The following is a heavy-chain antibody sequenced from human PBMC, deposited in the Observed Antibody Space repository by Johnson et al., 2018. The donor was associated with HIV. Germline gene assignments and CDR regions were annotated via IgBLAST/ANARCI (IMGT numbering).Heavy chain of an antibody. CDR2: ISYDGSNK. D-gene: IGHD6-13*01. J-gene: IGHJ3*02. CDR1: GFTFSSYA. CDR3: ARDGGIAATDAFDI. Sequence: QVQLVESGGGVVQPGRSLRLSCAASGFTFSSYAMHWVRQAPGKGLEWVAVISYDGSNKYYADSVKGRFTISRDNSKNTRYLQMNSLRAEDTAVYYCARDGGIAATDAFDIWGQGTMVTVSS. V-gene: IGHV3-30*04.